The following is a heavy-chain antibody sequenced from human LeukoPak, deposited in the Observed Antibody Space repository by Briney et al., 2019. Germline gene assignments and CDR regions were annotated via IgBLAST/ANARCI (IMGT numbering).Heavy chain of an antibody. V-gene: IGHV3-7*01. D-gene: IGHD2-15*01. CDR2: IKEDGSEK. J-gene: IGHJ3*02. Sequence: PGGSLRLSCAASGFTFSSYWMSWVRQAPGKGLEWVANIKEDGSEKYYVDSVKGRFTISRDNAKTSLYLQMNSLRAEDTAVYYCARASGGSFLQDTAFHIWGQGTMVTVSP. CDR1: GFTFSSYW. CDR3: ARASGGSFLQDTAFHI.